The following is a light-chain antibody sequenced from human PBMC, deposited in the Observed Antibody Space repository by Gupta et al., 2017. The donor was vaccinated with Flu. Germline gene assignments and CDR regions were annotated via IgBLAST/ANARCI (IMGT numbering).Light chain of an antibody. J-gene: IGLJ2*01. CDR1: HIRIKN. CDR2: DDS. CDR3: QVWDTRGNIVL. V-gene: IGLV3-21*02. Sequence: SFVLTQPPSVSVASVPPAEISCGTDHIRIKNVHWYRQRAGRAPVLVVHDDSLRPSGIPERLSGSNSVNTATLIITRVEAGDEADYFCQVWDTRGNIVLFGGGTKLTVL.